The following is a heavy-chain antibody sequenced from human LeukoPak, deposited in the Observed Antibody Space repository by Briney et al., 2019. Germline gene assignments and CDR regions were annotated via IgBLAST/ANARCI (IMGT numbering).Heavy chain of an antibody. J-gene: IGHJ3*02. D-gene: IGHD4-11*01. CDR3: ARWRYYGNYVDAFDI. V-gene: IGHV3-21*01. CDR1: GFTFSSYS. Sequence: GGTLRLSCAASGFTFSSYSMNWVRQAPGKGLEWVSSISSSSSYIYYADSVKGRFTISRDNAKNSLYLQMNSLRAEDTAVYYCARWRYYGNYVDAFDIWGQGTMVTSST. CDR2: ISSSSSYI.